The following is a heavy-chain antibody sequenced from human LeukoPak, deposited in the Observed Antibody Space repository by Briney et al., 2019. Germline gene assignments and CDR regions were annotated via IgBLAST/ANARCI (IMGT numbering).Heavy chain of an antibody. CDR1: GYTFTSYY. CDR3: ARVGDIVVVPAAEFDY. D-gene: IGHD2-2*01. V-gene: IGHV1-46*01. Sequence: ASVKVSCKASGYTFTSYYMHWVRQAPGQRLECMGIINPSGGRTRYAQKFQGRVTMTRDTSTSTVYMELSSLRSEGTAVSYCARVGDIVVVPAAEFDYWGQGNLVTVSS. CDR2: INPSGGRT. J-gene: IGHJ4*02.